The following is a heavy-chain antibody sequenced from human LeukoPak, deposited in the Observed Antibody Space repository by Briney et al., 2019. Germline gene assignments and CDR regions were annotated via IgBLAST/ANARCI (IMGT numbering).Heavy chain of an antibody. Sequence: PSETLSLTCAVYGGSFSGYYWSWIRQPPGKGLEWIGNVYYDGTTYYSPSLRSRVSISLDTSQNQFSLKLTSVTAADTAVFFCARAPRYGDYSDAFDIWGQGTMVTVSS. CDR1: GGSFSGYY. CDR2: VYYDGTT. V-gene: IGHV4-34*01. D-gene: IGHD4-17*01. J-gene: IGHJ3*02. CDR3: ARAPRYGDYSDAFDI.